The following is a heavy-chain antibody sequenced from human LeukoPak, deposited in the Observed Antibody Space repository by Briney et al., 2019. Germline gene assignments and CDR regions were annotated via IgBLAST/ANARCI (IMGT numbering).Heavy chain of an antibody. V-gene: IGHV1-2*02. CDR3: AREILAGTTSFDY. J-gene: IGHJ4*02. CDR1: GYTFTGQF. Sequence: ASVKVSCKASGYTFTGQFLHWVRQAPGQGLEWMGWINPNSGGTIYAQKFQGRVTMTRDTSISAAYMELSGLRADDTAMYYCAREILAGTTSFDYWGQGTLVTVSS. D-gene: IGHD6-19*01. CDR2: INPNSGGT.